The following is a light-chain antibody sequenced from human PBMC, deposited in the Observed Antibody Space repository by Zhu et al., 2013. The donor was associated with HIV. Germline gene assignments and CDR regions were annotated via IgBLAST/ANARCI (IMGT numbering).Light chain of an antibody. V-gene: IGKV1-8*01. CDR2: AAS. CDR1: QGISSY. J-gene: IGKJ1*01. CDR3: QKYNTAPAT. Sequence: AIRMTQSPSSFSASTGDRVTITCRASQGISSYLAWYQQKPGKAPKLLIYAASTLQSGVPSRFSGSGSGTDFTLTISCLQSEDFATYYCQKYNTAPATFGQGTKVEIK.